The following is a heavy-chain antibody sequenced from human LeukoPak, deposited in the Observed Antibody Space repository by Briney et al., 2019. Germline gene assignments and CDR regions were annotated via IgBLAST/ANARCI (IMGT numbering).Heavy chain of an antibody. CDR1: GGSISSSSYY. Sequence: SETLSLTCTVSGGSISSSSYYWSWFRQPPGKGLEWIGYIYYSGYTNYIPSLKSRVTISLDTSKNQFSLSLSSVTAADTAVYYCARGNLVATLYFDYWGQGALVTVSS. D-gene: IGHD5-12*01. V-gene: IGHV4-61*01. CDR2: IYYSGYT. CDR3: ARGNLVATLYFDY. J-gene: IGHJ4*02.